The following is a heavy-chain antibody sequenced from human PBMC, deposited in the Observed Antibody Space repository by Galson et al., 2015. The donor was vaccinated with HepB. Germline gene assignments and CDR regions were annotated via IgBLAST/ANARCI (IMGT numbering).Heavy chain of an antibody. CDR2: ISYVGSNR. J-gene: IGHJ6*02. CDR1: GFTFSSYA. CDR3: ARGPIYDSLTVHLYYGMDV. V-gene: IGHV3-30*04. D-gene: IGHD3-9*01. Sequence: SLRLSCAASGFTFSSYAMHWVRQAPGKGLEWVAVISYVGSNRYYADSMKGRFTISRDNSKNTLYLQMDSLRVEDTAVYYCARGPIYDSLTVHLYYGMDVWGQGTTVTVSS.